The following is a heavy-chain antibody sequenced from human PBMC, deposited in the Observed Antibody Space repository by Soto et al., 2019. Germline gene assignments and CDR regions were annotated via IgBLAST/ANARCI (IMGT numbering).Heavy chain of an antibody. CDR2: ISGSGGST. Sequence: GGSLRLSCAASGFTFSSYAMSWVRQAPGKGLEWVSAISGSGGSTYYADSVKGRFTISRDNSKNTLYLQMNSLRAEDTAVYYCAKDPYIWGSYRFNGDYWGQGTLVTVSS. J-gene: IGHJ4*02. CDR1: GFTFSSYA. V-gene: IGHV3-23*01. D-gene: IGHD3-16*02. CDR3: AKDPYIWGSYRFNGDY.